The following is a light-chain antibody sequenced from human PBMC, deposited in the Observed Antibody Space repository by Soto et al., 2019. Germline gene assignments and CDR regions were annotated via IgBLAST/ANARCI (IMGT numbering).Light chain of an antibody. CDR3: QQSYKTPWT. CDR2: AAS. V-gene: IGKV1-39*01. Sequence: DIQMTQSPSSLSASIGDRVTITCRANQDIYSYLIWYQQKLGQAPKLLIYAASTLASGVPSRFSGSESGTDFTLTISGLEHEDSATYYCQQSYKTPWTFGQGTKVEI. J-gene: IGKJ1*01. CDR1: QDIYSY.